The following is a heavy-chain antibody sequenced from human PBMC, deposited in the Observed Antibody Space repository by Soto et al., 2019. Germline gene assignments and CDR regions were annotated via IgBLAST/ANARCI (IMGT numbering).Heavy chain of an antibody. D-gene: IGHD3-3*01. CDR2: ISGSGGST. CDR3: ASGSGYLRFLEWLGLFY. Sequence: AGGSLRLSCAASGFTFSSYAMSWVRQAPGKGLEWVSAISGSGGSTYYADTVKGRFTISRDNSKNTLYLQMNSLRAEDTVFYYCASGSGYLRFLEWLGLFYWGQGTLVTVSS. CDR1: GFTFSSYA. J-gene: IGHJ4*02. V-gene: IGHV3-23*01.